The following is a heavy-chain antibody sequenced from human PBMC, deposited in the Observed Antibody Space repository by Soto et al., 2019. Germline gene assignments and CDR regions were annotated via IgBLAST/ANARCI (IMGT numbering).Heavy chain of an antibody. Sequence: QVQLVQSGAEVKKPGASVKVSCKASGYTFTSYAMHWVRQAPGQRLEWMGWINAGNGNTKYSQKFQGRVTITRDTSASTAYMELSSLRSEDTAVYYCARSRPFGRFYGDHELFDPWGQGTLVTVSS. V-gene: IGHV1-3*01. CDR3: ARSRPFGRFYGDHELFDP. J-gene: IGHJ5*02. D-gene: IGHD4-17*01. CDR2: INAGNGNT. CDR1: GYTFTSYA.